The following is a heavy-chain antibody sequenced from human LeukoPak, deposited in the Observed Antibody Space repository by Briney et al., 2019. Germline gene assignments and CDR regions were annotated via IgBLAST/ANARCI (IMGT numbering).Heavy chain of an antibody. J-gene: IGHJ4*02. Sequence: PSETLSLTCTVSGGSISSYYWSWIRQPAGKGLEWIGRIYTSGSTNYNPSLKSRVTMSVDTSKNQFSLKLSSVTAADTAVYYCARDNLVYYDSSGYYPFDYWGQGTLVTVSS. CDR2: IYTSGST. D-gene: IGHD3-22*01. CDR1: GGSISSYY. V-gene: IGHV4-4*07. CDR3: ARDNLVYYDSSGYYPFDY.